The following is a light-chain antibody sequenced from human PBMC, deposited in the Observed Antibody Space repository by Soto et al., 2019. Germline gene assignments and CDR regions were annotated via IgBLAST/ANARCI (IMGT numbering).Light chain of an antibody. Sequence: EIVLTQSPGTLSFSPGERATLSCRASQSVTSRLAWYQHKPGQAPRLLISVASSRATGTPDRFSGSGSGTDFTLTISRLEPEDFALYYCQHYGASPITFGQGTRLEMK. V-gene: IGKV3-20*01. CDR1: QSVTSR. CDR3: QHYGASPIT. J-gene: IGKJ5*01. CDR2: VAS.